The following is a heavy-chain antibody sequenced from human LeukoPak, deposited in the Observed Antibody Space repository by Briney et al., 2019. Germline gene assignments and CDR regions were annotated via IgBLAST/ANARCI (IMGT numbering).Heavy chain of an antibody. CDR1: GFTVSGSS. CDR3: ARDKEGMNDY. V-gene: IGHV3-53*01. J-gene: IGHJ4*02. Sequence: GGSLRLSCAASGFTVSGSSMSWVRRAPGKGLEWVSVIYGGGSTFYADSVKGRFTISRDNSKNTLYLQMNSLRAEDTAVYYCARDKEGMNDYWGQGTLVTVSS. CDR2: IYGGGST.